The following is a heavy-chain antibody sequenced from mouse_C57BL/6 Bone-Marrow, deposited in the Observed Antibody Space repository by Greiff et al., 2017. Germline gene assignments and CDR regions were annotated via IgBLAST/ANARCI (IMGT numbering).Heavy chain of an antibody. CDR2: IDPSDSYT. CDR1: GYTFTSYW. V-gene: IGHV1-50*01. CDR3: APTVGDY. D-gene: IGHD1-1*01. Sequence: QVQLQQPGAELVKPGASVKLSCKASGYTFTSYWMQWVKQRPGQGLEWIGEIDPSDSYTNYNQKFKGKATLTVDTSSSTAYMQLSSLTSEDSAVYYCAPTVGDYWGQGTTLTVSS. J-gene: IGHJ2*01.